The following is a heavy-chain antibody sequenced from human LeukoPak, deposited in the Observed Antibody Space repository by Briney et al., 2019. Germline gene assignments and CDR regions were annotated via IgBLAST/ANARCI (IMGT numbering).Heavy chain of an antibody. Sequence: EXLSLTXXXSGGSIXXYYWSWIRQPPGKGLEWIGYIYYSGSTNYNPSLKSLVTISVDTSKHQFSLKLSSVTAADTAVYYCARTSTGYSSGWYTDYYYYGMDVWGQGTTVTVSS. J-gene: IGHJ6*02. CDR1: GGSIXXYY. V-gene: IGHV4-59*01. D-gene: IGHD6-19*01. CDR3: ARTSTGYSSGWYTDYYYYGMDV. CDR2: IYYSGST.